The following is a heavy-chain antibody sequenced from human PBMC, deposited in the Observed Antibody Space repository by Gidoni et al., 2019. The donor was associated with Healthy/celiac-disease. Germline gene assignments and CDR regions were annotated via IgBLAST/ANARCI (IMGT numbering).Heavy chain of an antibody. CDR3: AKGLGSGSHEPNAFDI. V-gene: IGHV3-9*01. J-gene: IGHJ3*02. Sequence: EVQLVESGGGLVQPGRSLRLSCAASGFTFDDYAMHWVRQAPGKGLEWVTGISWNSGSIGYADSVKGRFNISRDNAKNSLYLQMNSLRAEDTALYYCAKGLGSGSHEPNAFDIWGQGTMVTVSS. CDR2: ISWNSGSI. D-gene: IGHD3-10*01. CDR1: GFTFDDYA.